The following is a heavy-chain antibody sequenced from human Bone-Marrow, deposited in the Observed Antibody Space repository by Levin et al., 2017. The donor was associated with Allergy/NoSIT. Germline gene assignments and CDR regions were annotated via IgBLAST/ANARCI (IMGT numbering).Heavy chain of an antibody. CDR3: ARDRDYVWGSYQGSWFDP. Sequence: SVKVSCKASGGTFSSYAISWVRQAPGQGLEWMGRIIPILGIANYAQKFQGRVTITADKSTSTAYMELSSLRSEDTAVYYCARDRDYVWGSYQGSWFDPWGQGTLVTVSS. CDR2: IIPILGIA. J-gene: IGHJ5*02. D-gene: IGHD3-16*02. CDR1: GGTFSSYA. V-gene: IGHV1-69*04.